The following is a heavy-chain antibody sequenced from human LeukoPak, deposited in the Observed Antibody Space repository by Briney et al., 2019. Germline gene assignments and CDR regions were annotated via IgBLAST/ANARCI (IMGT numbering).Heavy chain of an antibody. CDR3: ARGRGGLGREFDY. D-gene: IGHD6-19*01. V-gene: IGHV3-21*01. CDR1: GFTFSSYS. CDR2: ISSSSSYI. Sequence: GGSLRLSCAASGFTFSSYSMNWVRQAPGKGLEWVSSISSSSSYIYYADSVKGRFTISRDNAKNSLYLQMNSLRAEDTAVYYCARGRGGLGREFDYWGQGTLVTVSS. J-gene: IGHJ4*02.